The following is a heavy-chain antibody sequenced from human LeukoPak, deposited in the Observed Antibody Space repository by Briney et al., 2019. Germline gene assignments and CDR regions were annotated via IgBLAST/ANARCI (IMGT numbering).Heavy chain of an antibody. CDR3: ARGQNYYGSGSYDY. CDR1: GYTFTGYY. V-gene: IGHV1-2*02. J-gene: IGHJ4*02. CDR2: INPNSGGT. D-gene: IGHD3-10*01. Sequence: ASVKVSCKASGYTFTGYYMHWVRQAPGQGLEWMGWINPNSGGTNYAQKFQGRVTMTRDTSISTAYMELSRLRSDDTAVYYCARGQNYYGSGSYDYWGQGTLVTVSS.